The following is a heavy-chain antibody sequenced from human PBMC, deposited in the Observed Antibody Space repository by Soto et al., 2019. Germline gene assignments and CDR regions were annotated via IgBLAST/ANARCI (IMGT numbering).Heavy chain of an antibody. D-gene: IGHD3-10*01. CDR3: TKDLGSAFGDYGMDV. CDR2: IKSRTNGGTT. Sequence: EVQVVESGGGLIKPGGSLRLSCAASGFTFSNAWMSWVRQAPGKGLEWVGRIKSRTNGGTTDYAAPVKGRFTISRDDSKNTLYLQMNSLRTEDTAIYYCTKDLGSAFGDYGMDVWGQGTTVTVSS. J-gene: IGHJ6*02. CDR1: GFTFSNAW. V-gene: IGHV3-15*01.